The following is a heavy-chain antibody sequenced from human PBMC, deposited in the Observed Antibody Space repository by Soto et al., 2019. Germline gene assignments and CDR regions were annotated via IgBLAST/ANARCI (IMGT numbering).Heavy chain of an antibody. CDR3: ARDYRLFGQQLVYFDP. V-gene: IGHV1-69*12. CDR2: IIPIFGTA. D-gene: IGHD6-13*01. J-gene: IGHJ5*02. Sequence: QVQLVQSGAEVKKPGSSVKVSCKASGGTFSSYAISWVRQAPGQGLEWMGGIIPIFGTANYAQKFQGRVTITADEATSTAYRELSSLRSEDTAVYYCARDYRLFGQQLVYFDPWGQGTLVTVSS. CDR1: GGTFSSYA.